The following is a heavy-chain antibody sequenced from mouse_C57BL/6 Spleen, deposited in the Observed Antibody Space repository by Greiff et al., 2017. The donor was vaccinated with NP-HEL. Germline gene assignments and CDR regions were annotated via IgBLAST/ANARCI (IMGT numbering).Heavy chain of an antibody. CDR1: GYAFSSYW. D-gene: IGHD2-4*01. J-gene: IGHJ3*01. CDR2: IYPGDGDT. Sequence: VKLQESGAELVKPGASVKISCKASGYAFSSYWMNWVKQRPGKGLEWIGQIYPGDGDTNYNGKFKGKATLTADKSSSTAYMQLSSLTSEDSAVYFCARGASYYDSWFAYWGQGTLVTVSA. V-gene: IGHV1-80*01. CDR3: ARGASYYDSWFAY.